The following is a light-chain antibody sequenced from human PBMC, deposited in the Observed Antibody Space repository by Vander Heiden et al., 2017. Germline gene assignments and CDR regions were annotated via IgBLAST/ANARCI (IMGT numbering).Light chain of an antibody. J-gene: IGLJ2*01. CDR2: DVS. Sequence: QSAPTQPASLSGSPGQSSTSSCTGTSSDVVGYNYVSWYQQHSGKAPELRIYDVSNRPSGVSNRFSGSKSGNTASLTISGLQAEDEADYYCSSYTSSSTRVVFGGGTKLTVL. V-gene: IGLV2-14*03. CDR1: SSDVVGYNY. CDR3: SSYTSSSTRVV.